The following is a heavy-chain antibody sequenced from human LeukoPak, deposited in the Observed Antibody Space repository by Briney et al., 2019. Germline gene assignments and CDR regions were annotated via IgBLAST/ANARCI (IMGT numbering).Heavy chain of an antibody. CDR1: GGSISSSSYY. J-gene: IGHJ4*02. CDR2: IYYSGST. D-gene: IGHD6-13*01. V-gene: IGHV4-39*01. Sequence: SETLSLTCTVSGGSISSSSYYWGWIRQPPGKGLEWIGSIYYSGSTYCNPSLKSRVTISVDTSKNQLSLKLSSVTAADTAVYYCARPQYSSSWYFDYWGQGTLVTVSS. CDR3: ARPQYSSSWYFDY.